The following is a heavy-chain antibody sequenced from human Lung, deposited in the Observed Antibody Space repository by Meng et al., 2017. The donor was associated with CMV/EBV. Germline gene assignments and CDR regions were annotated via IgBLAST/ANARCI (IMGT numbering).Heavy chain of an antibody. CDR1: GFIFSNYD. CDR2: ISGSGRNAI. CDR3: ARVGAGGAFDI. V-gene: IGHV3-48*03. D-gene: IGHD3-16*01. J-gene: IGHJ3*02. Sequence: GGSLRLXCEASGFIFSNYDMNWVRQAPGKGLEWVSYISGSGRNAIYYADSVRGRSTISRRSARNSLYLQLNSLRAEDTAVYYCARVGAGGAFDIWGQGTLVTVSS.